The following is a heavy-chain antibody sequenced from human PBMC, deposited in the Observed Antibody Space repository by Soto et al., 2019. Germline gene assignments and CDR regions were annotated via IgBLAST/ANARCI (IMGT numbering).Heavy chain of an antibody. CDR3: ARDPFDGIDV. J-gene: IGHJ6*02. Sequence: SETLSLTCSVSGGSISTGDNYWSWIRQSPGKGLEWIGYIYYTGNTYYNPSLESRVSISVDTSKNQFSLKLSSVTAADTAVYYCARDPFDGIDVWGQGTTVTVSS. CDR2: IYYTGNT. CDR1: GGSISTGDNY. V-gene: IGHV4-30-4*01.